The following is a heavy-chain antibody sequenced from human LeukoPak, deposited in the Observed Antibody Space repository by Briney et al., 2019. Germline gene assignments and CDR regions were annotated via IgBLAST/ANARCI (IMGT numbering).Heavy chain of an antibody. D-gene: IGHD3-22*01. J-gene: IGHJ3*02. CDR1: GDSISSGDYY. Sequence: SQTLSLTCTVSGDSISSGDYYWSWIRQPAGKGLEWIGRISSSGSTNYNPSLKSRVTISVDTSKNQFSRKLSSVTAADTAVYFCARGPYSYDSSGAFDIWGQGTMVTVSS. CDR3: ARGPYSYDSSGAFDI. V-gene: IGHV4-61*02. CDR2: ISSSGST.